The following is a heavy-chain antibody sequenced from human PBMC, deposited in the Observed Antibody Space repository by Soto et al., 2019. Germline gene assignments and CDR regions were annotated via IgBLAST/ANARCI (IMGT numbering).Heavy chain of an antibody. Sequence: QVQLVESGGGVVQPGRSLRLSCAVSGFTFSTYGMHWVRQAPGKRLEWVAVVWYGGNNKYYADSVKGRFTISRDNSKNTLYLQMNSQIAEDTAVYYCAVGLRIAVEDYWGQGTLVTVSS. CDR2: VWYGGNNK. V-gene: IGHV3-33*01. D-gene: IGHD6-19*01. J-gene: IGHJ4*02. CDR3: AVGLRIAVEDY. CDR1: GFTFSTYG.